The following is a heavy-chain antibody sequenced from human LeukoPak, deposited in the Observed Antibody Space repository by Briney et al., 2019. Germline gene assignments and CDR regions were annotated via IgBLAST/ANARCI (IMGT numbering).Heavy chain of an antibody. Sequence: GGSLRLSCAASGFTFGSYWMTWVRQAPGKGLEWVSSISGTGGSTYYADSVKGRFTISRDNSNNTLFLQMNSLRAEDTAVYYCAKVRTGHYFDYWGQGTLVTVSS. CDR3: AKVRTGHYFDY. CDR2: ISGTGGST. J-gene: IGHJ4*02. D-gene: IGHD1-1*01. V-gene: IGHV3-23*01. CDR1: GFTFGSYW.